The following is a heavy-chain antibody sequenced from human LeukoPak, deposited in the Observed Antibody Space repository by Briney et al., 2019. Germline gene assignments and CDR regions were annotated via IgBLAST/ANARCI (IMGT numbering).Heavy chain of an antibody. CDR3: ARGYLTGILSNWFDR. J-gene: IGHJ5*02. Sequence: GASVTVSCKASGGTFSGYSITWVRQAPGQELEWLGGIIHVSGRANYTRKSQGRVTITADESTSTAYMDRSSLTSEDTAVYYLARGYLTGILSNWFDRWGQGTLVTVSA. D-gene: IGHD2-21*02. CDR2: IIHVSGRA. V-gene: IGHV1-69*13. CDR1: GGTFSGYS.